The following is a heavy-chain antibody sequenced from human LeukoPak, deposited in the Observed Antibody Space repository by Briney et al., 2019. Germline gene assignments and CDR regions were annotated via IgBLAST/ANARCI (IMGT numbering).Heavy chain of an antibody. Sequence: PSETLSLTCAVYGGSFSGYYWSWIRQPPGKGLEWIGEINHSGSTNYNPSLKSRVTISVDTSKNQFSLKLSSVTAADTAVYYCARDLASSWDYWGQGTLVTVSS. CDR3: ARDLASSWDY. CDR2: INHSGST. D-gene: IGHD6-13*01. CDR1: GGSFSGYY. J-gene: IGHJ4*02. V-gene: IGHV4-34*01.